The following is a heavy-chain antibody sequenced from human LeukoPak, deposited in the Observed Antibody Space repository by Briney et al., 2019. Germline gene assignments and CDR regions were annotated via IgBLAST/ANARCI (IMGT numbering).Heavy chain of an antibody. J-gene: IGHJ4*02. CDR1: GFTFSSDW. V-gene: IGHV3-74*01. CDR2: INSDGSST. Sequence: GGSLSFSGAASGFTFSSDWMHWVRQAPGKGLVWVSRINSDGSSTSYADSVKGRFTSSRDNAKNTLYLQMNSLRAEDTAVYYCARGIGYSDFWGQGTLVTVSS. CDR3: ARGIGYSDF.